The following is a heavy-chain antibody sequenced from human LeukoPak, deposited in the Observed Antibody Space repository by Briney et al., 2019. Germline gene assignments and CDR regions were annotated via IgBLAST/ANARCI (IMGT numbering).Heavy chain of an antibody. D-gene: IGHD1-14*01. CDR2: IKYDGSDK. Sequence: GGSLRLSCVASGFTFRDYWMTWVRQAPGKGLECVANIKYDGSDKYYVDSVKGRFTISRDNAKNSVYRQMNSLRVEDTAVYYCARRNLFDYWGQGTVVTVSS. V-gene: IGHV3-7*01. CDR1: GFTFRDYW. J-gene: IGHJ4*02. CDR3: ARRNLFDY.